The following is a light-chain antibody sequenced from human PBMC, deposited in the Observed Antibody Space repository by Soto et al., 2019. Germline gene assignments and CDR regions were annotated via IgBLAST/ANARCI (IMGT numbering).Light chain of an antibody. CDR3: QQYGSSPPPWT. J-gene: IGKJ1*01. Sequence: VLTQSPGTLSLSPGERATLSCRASQSVSSNLGWYQQKPGQAPRLLIYAASSRAPGIPDRFSGSGSGTDFTLTISSLEPEDFAVYYCQQYGSSPPPWTFGQGTTVEIK. CDR1: QSVSSN. V-gene: IGKV3-20*01. CDR2: AAS.